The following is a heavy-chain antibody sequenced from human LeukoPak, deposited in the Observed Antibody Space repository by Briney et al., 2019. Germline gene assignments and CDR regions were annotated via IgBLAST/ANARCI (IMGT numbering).Heavy chain of an antibody. CDR3: ASLIAAAGIGGFAVDY. CDR2: IYHSGST. Sequence: SETLSLTCTVSGYSISSGYYWGWIRQPPGKGLEWIGSIYHSGSTYYNPSLKSRVTISVDTSKNQFSLKLSPVTAADTAVYYCASLIAAAGIGGFAVDYWGQGTLVTVSS. CDR1: GYSISSGYY. V-gene: IGHV4-38-2*02. D-gene: IGHD6-13*01. J-gene: IGHJ4*02.